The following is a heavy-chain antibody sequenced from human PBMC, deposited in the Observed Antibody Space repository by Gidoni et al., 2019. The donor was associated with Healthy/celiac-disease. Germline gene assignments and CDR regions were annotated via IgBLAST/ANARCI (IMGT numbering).Heavy chain of an antibody. D-gene: IGHD4-17*01. CDR3: ARDRAGDYTAFDI. CDR1: GGSISSGGYY. CDR2: SYYSGST. V-gene: IGHV4-31*03. Sequence: QVQLQESGPGLVKPSQTLSLTCTVSGGSISSGGYYWSWIRQHPGKGLEWIGYSYYSGSTYYNPSLKSRVTISVDTSKNQFSLKLSSVTAADTAVYYCARDRAGDYTAFDIWGQGTMVTVSS. J-gene: IGHJ3*02.